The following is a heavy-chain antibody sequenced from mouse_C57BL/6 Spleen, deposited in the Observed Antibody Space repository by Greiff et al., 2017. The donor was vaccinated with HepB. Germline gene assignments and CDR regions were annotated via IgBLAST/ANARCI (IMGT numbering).Heavy chain of an antibody. V-gene: IGHV1-80*01. CDR3: ARSITTVVATPYWYFDV. D-gene: IGHD1-1*01. J-gene: IGHJ1*03. Sequence: QVQLQQSGAELVKPGASVKISCKASGYAFSSYWMNWVKQRPGKGLEWIGQIYPGDGDTNYNGKFKGKATLTADKSSSTAYMQLSSLTSEDSAVYFCARSITTVVATPYWYFDVWGTGTTVTVSS. CDR2: IYPGDGDT. CDR1: GYAFSSYW.